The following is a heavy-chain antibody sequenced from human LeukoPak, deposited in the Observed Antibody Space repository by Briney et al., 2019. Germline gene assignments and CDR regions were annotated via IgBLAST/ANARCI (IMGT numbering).Heavy chain of an antibody. CDR3: ARDIGQWAFDI. CDR2: IYYSGST. V-gene: IGHV4-31*11. J-gene: IGHJ3*02. Sequence: TLSLTCAVYGGSFSGYYWSWIRQHPGKGLEWIGYIYYSGSTYYNPSLKSRVTISVDTSKNQFSLKLSSVTAADTAVYYCARDIGQWAFDIWGQGTMVTVSS. D-gene: IGHD6-19*01. CDR1: GGSFSGYY.